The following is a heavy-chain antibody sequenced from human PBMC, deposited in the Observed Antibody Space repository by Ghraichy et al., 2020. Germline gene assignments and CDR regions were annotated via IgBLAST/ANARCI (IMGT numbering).Heavy chain of an antibody. V-gene: IGHV3-21*01. D-gene: IGHD3-10*01. CDR2: ISSSSSYI. CDR3: ARGPMVRGVTFYYYYGMDV. CDR1: GFTFSSYS. J-gene: IGHJ6*02. Sequence: GGSLRLSCAASGFTFSSYSMNWVRQAPGKGLEWVSSISSSSSYIYYADSVKGRFTISRDNAKNSLYLQMNSLRAEDTAVYYCARGPMVRGVTFYYYYGMDVWGQGTTVTVSS.